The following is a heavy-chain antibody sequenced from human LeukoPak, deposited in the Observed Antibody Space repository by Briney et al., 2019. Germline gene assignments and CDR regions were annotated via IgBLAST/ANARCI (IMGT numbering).Heavy chain of an antibody. CDR2: INTNTGNP. CDR3: ASDGNYYDSSGYFY. Sequence: GASVKVSCKASGYTFTSYAMNWVRQAPGQGPEWMGWINTNTGNPTYGQGFTGRFVFSLDTSVSTGYLQISSLKAEDTAVYYCASDGNYYDSSGYFYWGQGTLVTVSS. V-gene: IGHV7-4-1*02. J-gene: IGHJ4*02. CDR1: GYTFTSYA. D-gene: IGHD3-22*01.